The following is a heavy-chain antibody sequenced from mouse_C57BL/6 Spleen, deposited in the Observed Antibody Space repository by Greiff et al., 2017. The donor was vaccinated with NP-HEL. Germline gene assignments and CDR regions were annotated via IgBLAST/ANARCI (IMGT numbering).Heavy chain of an antibody. CDR3: ARDYDYDWFAY. J-gene: IGHJ3*01. CDR2: IYPGDGDT. V-gene: IGHV1-82*01. Sequence: QVQLQQSGPELVKPGASVKISCKASGYAFSSSWMNWVKQRPGKGLEWIGRIYPGDGDTNYNGKFKGKATLTADKSSSTAYMQLSSLTSEDSGVYFCARDYDYDWFAYWGQGTLVTVSA. CDR1: GYAFSSSW. D-gene: IGHD2-4*01.